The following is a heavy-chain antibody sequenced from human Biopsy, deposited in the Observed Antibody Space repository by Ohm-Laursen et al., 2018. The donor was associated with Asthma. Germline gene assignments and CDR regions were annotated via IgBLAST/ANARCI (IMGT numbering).Heavy chain of an antibody. V-gene: IGHV2-5*02. CDR1: GFSLRTPGVG. D-gene: IGHD6-6*01. Sequence: PTQTLTLTRSFSGFSLRTPGVGVGWIRQSPGKALEWLALIYWDDYNLFRPSLKRRLTITKDPSKNQVVLTVTKMDPVDSGTYYCAHQYSSLRGWAFDPWGQGTLVTVSS. CDR3: AHQYSSLRGWAFDP. J-gene: IGHJ5*02. CDR2: IYWDDYN.